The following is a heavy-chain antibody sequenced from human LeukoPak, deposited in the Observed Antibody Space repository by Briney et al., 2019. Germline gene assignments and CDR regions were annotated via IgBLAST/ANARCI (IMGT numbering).Heavy chain of an antibody. CDR3: VKDIGSSPWGRGDY. J-gene: IGHJ4*02. Sequence: PGRSLRLSCAASGFTFDDYAMHWVRQAPGKGLEWVSGISRKCGSVGYADSVKGRFTISRDNAKNSLYLQMNSLRAEDTALYYCVKDIGSSPWGRGDYWGQGTLVTVSS. D-gene: IGHD6-19*01. V-gene: IGHV3-9*01. CDR1: GFTFDDYA. CDR2: ISRKCGSV.